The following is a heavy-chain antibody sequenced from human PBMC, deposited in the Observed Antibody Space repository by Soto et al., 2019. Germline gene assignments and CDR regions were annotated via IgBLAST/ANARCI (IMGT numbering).Heavy chain of an antibody. J-gene: IGHJ5*02. D-gene: IGHD5-18*01. CDR3: ARPPFPYTAMVTAWFDP. V-gene: IGHV1-69*13. CDR1: GGTFSSYA. CDR2: IIPIFGTA. Sequence: GASVKVSCKASGGTFSSYAISWVRQAPGQGLEWMGGIIPIFGTANYAQKFQGRVTITADESTSTAYMELSSLRSEDTAVYYCARPPFPYTAMVTAWFDPWGQGTLVTVS.